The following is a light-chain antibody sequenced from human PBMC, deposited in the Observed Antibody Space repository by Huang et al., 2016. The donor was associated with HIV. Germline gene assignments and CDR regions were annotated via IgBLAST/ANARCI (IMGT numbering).Light chain of an antibody. V-gene: IGKV1-13*02. Sequence: ALQLTQSPSSLSASAGDSVTITCRASQGISSALAWYQQKPGKPPKLLIYDASSLESGVPSRFSGSASGTDFTLTISSLQPEDFATYYCQQFSFFGGGTKVEI. J-gene: IGKJ4*01. CDR1: QGISSA. CDR2: DAS. CDR3: QQFSF.